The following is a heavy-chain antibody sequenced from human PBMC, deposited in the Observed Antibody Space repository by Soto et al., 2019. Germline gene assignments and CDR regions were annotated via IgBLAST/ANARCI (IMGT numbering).Heavy chain of an antibody. V-gene: IGHV4-34*01. CDR2: INHSGST. CDR3: ARGRVNLIVVVVAATYYFDY. Sequence: SETLSLTCAVYGGSFSGYYWSWICQPPGKGLEWIGEINHSGSTNYNPSLKSRVTISVDTSKNQFSLKLSSVTAADTAVYYCARGRVNLIVVVVAATYYFDYWGQGSLVTVSS. CDR1: GGSFSGYY. D-gene: IGHD2-15*01. J-gene: IGHJ4*02.